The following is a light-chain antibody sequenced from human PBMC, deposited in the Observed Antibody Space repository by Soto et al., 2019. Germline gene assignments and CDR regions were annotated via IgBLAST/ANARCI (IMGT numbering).Light chain of an antibody. Sequence: IVMTQSPGTLSVSPGDRVTLACRASQSIXINLVWYEGKPGQAPRMRXYGASTRATGIPARISGSGSGTEFTLPISSLQSEDFAVYYCQQFRNWPWTFGQGTKVDI. CDR2: GAS. J-gene: IGKJ1*01. CDR3: QQFRNWPWT. V-gene: IGKV3D-15*01. CDR1: QSIXIN.